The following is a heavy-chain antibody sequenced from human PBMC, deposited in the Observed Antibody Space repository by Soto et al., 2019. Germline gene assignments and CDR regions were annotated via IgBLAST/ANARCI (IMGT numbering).Heavy chain of an antibody. D-gene: IGHD3-10*01. J-gene: IGHJ4*02. CDR1: GYTFTSYA. CDR2: INAGNGNT. CDR3: ARGPPLLWFGELLPIDY. V-gene: IGHV1-3*01. Sequence: QVQLVQSGAEVKKPGASVKVSCKASGYTFTSYAMHWVRQAPGQRLEWMGWINAGNGNTKYSQKFQGRVTITRDTSASTAYVELSSLRSEDTAVYYCARGPPLLWFGELLPIDYWGQGTLVTVSS.